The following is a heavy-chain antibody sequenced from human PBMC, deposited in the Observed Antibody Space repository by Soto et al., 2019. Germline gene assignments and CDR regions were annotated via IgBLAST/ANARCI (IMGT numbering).Heavy chain of an antibody. D-gene: IGHD2-15*01. CDR1: VFTFISYS. J-gene: IGHJ6*02. CDR2: ISSSSSYI. Sequence: KPGWSLRLSCASSVFTFISYSMNWVRQAPGKGLEWVSSISSSSSYIYYADSVKGRFTISRDNAKNSLYLQMNSLRAEDTAVYYCARYCSGGSCYYYYYGMDVWGQGTTVTVSS. V-gene: IGHV3-21*01. CDR3: ARYCSGGSCYYYYYGMDV.